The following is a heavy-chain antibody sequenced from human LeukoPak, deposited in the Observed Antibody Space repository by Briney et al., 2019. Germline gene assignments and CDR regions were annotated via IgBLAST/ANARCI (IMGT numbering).Heavy chain of an antibody. D-gene: IGHD5-18*01. CDR2: IKQDGSEK. CDR1: GFTFSSYW. Sequence: GGSLRLSCAASGFTFSSYWMTWVRQAPGKGLEWVANIKQDGSEKYHVDSVKGRFTISRDNAKNSLYLQMNSPRAEDTAVSYCARDSPERGYSYGPLDNYFDYWGQGTLVTVSS. J-gene: IGHJ4*02. V-gene: IGHV3-7*01. CDR3: ARDSPERGYSYGPLDNYFDY.